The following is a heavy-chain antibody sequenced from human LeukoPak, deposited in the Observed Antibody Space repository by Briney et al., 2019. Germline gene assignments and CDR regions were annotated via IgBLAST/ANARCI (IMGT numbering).Heavy chain of an antibody. CDR2: ISGSSGHT. CDR3: AKVGFSEMEWLLYSDH. Sequence: PGGSLRLSCAASGFTFSRYGMHWVRQAPGKGLEWVAVISGSSGHTYYADSVKGRFTISRDNSKNTLYLQMNSLRAEDTAVYYCAKVGFSEMEWLLYSDHWGQGTLVTVSS. V-gene: IGHV3-23*01. J-gene: IGHJ4*02. CDR1: GFTFSRYG. D-gene: IGHD3-3*01.